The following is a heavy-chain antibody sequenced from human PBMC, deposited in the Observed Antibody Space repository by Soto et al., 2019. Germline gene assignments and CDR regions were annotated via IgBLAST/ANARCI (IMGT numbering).Heavy chain of an antibody. D-gene: IGHD3-10*01. CDR3: AIRVTMVRGVIKGWFDP. Sequence: SETLSLTCTVSGGSISSSSYYWGWIRQPPGKGLEWIGSIYYSGSTYYNPSLKSRVTISVDTSKNQFSLKLSSVTAADTAVYYCAIRVTMVRGVIKGWFDPWGQGTLVTVSS. CDR1: GGSISSSSYY. V-gene: IGHV4-39*01. CDR2: IYYSGST. J-gene: IGHJ5*02.